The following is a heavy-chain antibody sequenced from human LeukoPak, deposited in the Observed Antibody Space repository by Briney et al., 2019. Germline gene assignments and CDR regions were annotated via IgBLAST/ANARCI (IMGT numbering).Heavy chain of an antibody. CDR2: ISSSSSYI. CDR3: ARDRRGSPGVWFDP. V-gene: IGHV3-21*01. Sequence: GGSLRLSCAASRFTFSSYSMNWVRQAPGKGLEWVSSISSSSSYIYYADSVNGRFTISRDNAKNSLYLQMNSPRAEDTAVYYCARDRRGSPGVWFDPWGQGTLVTVSS. CDR1: RFTFSSYS. D-gene: IGHD7-27*01. J-gene: IGHJ5*02.